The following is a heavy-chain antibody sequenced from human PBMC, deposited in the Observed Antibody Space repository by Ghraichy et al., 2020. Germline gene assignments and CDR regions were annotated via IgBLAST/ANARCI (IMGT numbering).Heavy chain of an antibody. CDR2: INVYGGGT. CDR1: GYIFTDYY. V-gene: IGHV1-2*02. CDR3: ARDGPSSKYYYYYYGMDV. J-gene: IGHJ6*02. Sequence: ASVKVSCTASGYIFTDYYIHWVRQAPGQGPEWMGWINVYGGGTNYAQNFQGRVTMTRDTSITTAYMGLNSLTSDDTAVYYCARDGPSSKYYYYYYGMDVWGQGTTVTVSS. D-gene: IGHD2-2*01.